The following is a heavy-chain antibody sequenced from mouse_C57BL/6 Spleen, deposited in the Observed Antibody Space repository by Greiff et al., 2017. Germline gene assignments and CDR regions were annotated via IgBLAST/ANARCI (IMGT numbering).Heavy chain of an antibody. CDR3: ARSPNYSNYPNWYFGV. CDR1: GFSLTSYG. CDR2: IWSDGST. D-gene: IGHD2-5*01. V-gene: IGHV2-6*03. Sequence: QVQLQQSGPGLVAPSQSLSITCTVSGFSLTSYGVHWVRQPPGKGLEWLVVIWSDGSTTYNSALKSRLSISKDNSKSQVFVKMNSLQTDDTAIYYCARSPNYSNYPNWYFGVWGTGTTVTVSS. J-gene: IGHJ1*03.